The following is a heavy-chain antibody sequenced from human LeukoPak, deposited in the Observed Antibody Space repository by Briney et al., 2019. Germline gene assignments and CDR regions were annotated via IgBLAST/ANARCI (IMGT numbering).Heavy chain of an antibody. CDR3: ARDLANYYDSSGYFQH. CDR2: LTSDFSYI. CDR1: GFTFSTYT. V-gene: IGHV3-21*01. J-gene: IGHJ1*01. Sequence: PGGSLRLSCVVSGFTFSTYTMNWVRQAPGKGLEWVSSLTSDFSYIYYADSVKGRFTISRDNAKNSLYLQMNSLRAEDTAVYYCARDLANYYDSSGYFQHWGQGTLVTVSS. D-gene: IGHD3-22*01.